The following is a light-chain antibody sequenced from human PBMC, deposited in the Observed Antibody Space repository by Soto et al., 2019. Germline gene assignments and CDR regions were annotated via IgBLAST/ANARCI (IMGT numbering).Light chain of an antibody. CDR2: DVS. CDR1: NNDIGADKF. V-gene: IGLV2-14*03. CDR3: TSFTTNLAFV. J-gene: IGLJ1*01. Sequence: QSALTQPASVSGSPGQSITITCTGSNNDIGADKFVSWYQQHPGEAPKLIIFDVSNRPSRVSHRFSVSKSGNTASLTISRLQPEDESDYYCTSFTTNLAFVFGTGTKLTVL.